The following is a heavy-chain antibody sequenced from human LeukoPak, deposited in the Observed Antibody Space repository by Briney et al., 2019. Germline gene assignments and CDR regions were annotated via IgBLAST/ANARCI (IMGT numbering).Heavy chain of an antibody. CDR2: IYYSGST. Sequence: PSQTLSLTCTVSGGSISSGDYYWSWIRQPPGKGLEWIGYIYYSGSTYYNPSLKSRVTISVDTFKNQFSLKLSSVTAADTAVYYCARAGYCSGGSCYGRFYYYGMDVWGKGTTVTVSS. CDR1: GGSISSGDYY. J-gene: IGHJ6*04. D-gene: IGHD2-15*01. V-gene: IGHV4-30-4*01. CDR3: ARAGYCSGGSCYGRFYYYGMDV.